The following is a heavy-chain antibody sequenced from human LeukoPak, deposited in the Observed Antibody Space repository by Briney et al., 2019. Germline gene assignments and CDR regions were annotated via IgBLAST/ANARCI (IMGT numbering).Heavy chain of an antibody. V-gene: IGHV3-30*02. D-gene: IGHD3-10*01. J-gene: IGHJ6*03. CDR2: IRYDGINK. CDR1: GFIFSSYG. Sequence: PGGSLRLSCAASGFIFSSYGMHWVRQAPGKGLEWVAFIRYDGINKYYADSVKGRFTISRDNAKNSLYLQMNSLRAEDTAVYYCARISGAFGELLGDTNYYYYMDVWGKGTTVTVSS. CDR3: ARISGAFGELLGDTNYYYYMDV.